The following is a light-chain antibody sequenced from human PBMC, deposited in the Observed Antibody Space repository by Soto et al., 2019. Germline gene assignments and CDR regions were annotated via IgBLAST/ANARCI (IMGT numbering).Light chain of an antibody. CDR1: QSISSW. J-gene: IGKJ1*01. Sequence: DIQMTQSPSTLSASVGDRVTITCRASQSISSWLAWYQQKPGKAPKLLIYKAASLESGVPSRFSGSESGTEFTLTISSLQPDDFATYYCQQYNSYPLVFGQGTKVEIK. CDR2: KAA. V-gene: IGKV1-5*03. CDR3: QQYNSYPLV.